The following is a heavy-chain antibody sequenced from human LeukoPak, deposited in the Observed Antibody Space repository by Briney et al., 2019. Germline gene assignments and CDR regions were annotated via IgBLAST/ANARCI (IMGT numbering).Heavy chain of an antibody. V-gene: IGHV3-74*01. J-gene: IGHJ5*01. CDR1: GFTFSSYW. Sequence: HPGGSLRLSCAASGFTFSSYWMHWVRQAPGKGLVWVSRINSDGSSTSYADSVKGRFTISRDNAKNTLYLQMTSLRAEDTAIYYCVRDWDHYDFDSWGQGTLVTVSS. CDR2: INSDGSST. CDR3: VRDWDHYDFDS. D-gene: IGHD3-16*01.